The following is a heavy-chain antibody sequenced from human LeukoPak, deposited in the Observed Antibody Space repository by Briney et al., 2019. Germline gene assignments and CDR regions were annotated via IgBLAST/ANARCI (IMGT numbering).Heavy chain of an antibody. V-gene: IGHV3-33*01. Sequence: GGSLRLSCAASGFTFSSYGMHWVRQAPGKGLEWVAVIWYDGSNKYYADSVKGRFTISRDNSKYTLYLQMNSLRAEDTAVYYCARGAKTIVATAYYGMDVWGQGTTVTVSS. CDR1: GFTFSSYG. CDR3: ARGAKTIVATAYYGMDV. J-gene: IGHJ6*02. D-gene: IGHD5-12*01. CDR2: IWYDGSNK.